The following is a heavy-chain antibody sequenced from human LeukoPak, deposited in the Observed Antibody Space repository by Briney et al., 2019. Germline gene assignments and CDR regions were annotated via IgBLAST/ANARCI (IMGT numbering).Heavy chain of an antibody. CDR1: GYTSTNYG. J-gene: IGHJ5*02. Sequence: ASVKVSCKASGYTSTNYGISWVRQAAGQGLEWMGWISINRGNTNYAQKFQGRVSMTTDTSTSTAYMELRGLRSDDTAMYYCARDVGITVADSFDPWGQGTLITVS. CDR2: ISINRGNT. V-gene: IGHV1-18*01. CDR3: ARDVGITVADSFDP. D-gene: IGHD6-19*01.